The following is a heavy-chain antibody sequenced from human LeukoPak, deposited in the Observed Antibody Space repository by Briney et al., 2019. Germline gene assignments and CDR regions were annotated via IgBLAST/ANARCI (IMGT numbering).Heavy chain of an antibody. D-gene: IGHD2-2*01. V-gene: IGHV3-64*01. J-gene: IGHJ6*02. Sequence: PGGSLRLSCAASGFTFSSYAMHWVRQAPGKGLEYVSAISSNGGSTYYANSVKGRFTISRDNSKNTLYLQMGSLRAEDMAVYYCARKLYCSSTSCSFYGMDVWGQGTTVTVSS. CDR1: GFTFSSYA. CDR3: ARKLYCSSTSCSFYGMDV. CDR2: ISSNGGST.